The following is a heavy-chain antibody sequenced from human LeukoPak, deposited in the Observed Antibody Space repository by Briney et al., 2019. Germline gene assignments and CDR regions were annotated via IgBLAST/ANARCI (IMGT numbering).Heavy chain of an antibody. CDR3: ARDGEDSPFHYYYYAMDV. CDR2: INAGNGNT. Sequence: GASVKVSCKASGYTFTGYYMHWVRQAPGQGLEWMGWINAGNGNTKYSQKFQGRVSITRDSSASTAYMDLSSLRSEDTAVYYCARDGEDSPFHYYYYAMDVWGQGTTVTVSS. J-gene: IGHJ6*02. CDR1: GYTFTGYY. D-gene: IGHD2-15*01. V-gene: IGHV1-3*01.